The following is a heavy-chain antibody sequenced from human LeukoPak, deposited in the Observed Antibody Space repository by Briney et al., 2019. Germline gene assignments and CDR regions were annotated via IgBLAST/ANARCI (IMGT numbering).Heavy chain of an antibody. V-gene: IGHV1-3*03. D-gene: IGHD4-17*01. CDR2: INAGNGNT. Sequence: GASVKVSCKASGYTFTSYAMHWVRQAPGQRREWMGSINAGNGNTKYSQEFQGRVTITRDTSASTAYIELSSLRSEDMAVYYCARALYGDYENWFDPWGQGTLVTVSS. CDR1: GYTFTSYA. CDR3: ARALYGDYENWFDP. J-gene: IGHJ5*02.